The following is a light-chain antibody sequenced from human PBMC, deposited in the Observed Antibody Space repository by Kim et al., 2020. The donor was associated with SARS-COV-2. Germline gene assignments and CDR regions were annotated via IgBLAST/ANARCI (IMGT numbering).Light chain of an antibody. J-gene: IGLJ2*01. CDR2: YDS. V-gene: IGLV3-21*04. Sequence: PGMAARVSGGGKSIGSKSVHWYQQKSGQAPVLVIYYDSDRPSGIPERFSGSNSGNTATLTISRVEAGDEADYYCQVWDSSSDHRVVFGGGTKVTVL. CDR3: QVWDSSSDHRVV. CDR1: SIGSKS.